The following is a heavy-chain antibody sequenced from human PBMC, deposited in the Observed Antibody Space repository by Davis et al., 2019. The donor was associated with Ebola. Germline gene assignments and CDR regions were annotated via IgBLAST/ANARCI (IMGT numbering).Heavy chain of an antibody. Sequence: GESLKISCAASGFTFSSYAMSWVRQAPGKGLEWVSAISGSGGITYYADSVKGRFTISRDNSKNTLYLQMNSLRAEDTAVYYCAKRGYYDSSGYYSDVIRFDYWGQGTLVTVSS. CDR3: AKRGYYDSSGYYSDVIRFDY. CDR2: ISGSGGIT. D-gene: IGHD3-22*01. V-gene: IGHV3-23*01. CDR1: GFTFSSYA. J-gene: IGHJ4*02.